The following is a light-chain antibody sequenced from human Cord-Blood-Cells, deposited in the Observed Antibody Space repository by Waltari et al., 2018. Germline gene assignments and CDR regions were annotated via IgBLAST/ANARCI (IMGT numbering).Light chain of an antibody. J-gene: IGLJ3*02. CDR3: CSYAGSSTVRV. CDR1: SSDVGSYNL. CDR2: EGS. Sequence: QSALTQPASVSGSPGQSITISCTGTSSDVGSYNLVSWSQQHPGKDPKLMIYEGSKRASGVANRFSGSKSGNTASLTISGLQAEDEADYYCCSYAGSSTVRVFGGGTKLTVL. V-gene: IGLV2-23*03.